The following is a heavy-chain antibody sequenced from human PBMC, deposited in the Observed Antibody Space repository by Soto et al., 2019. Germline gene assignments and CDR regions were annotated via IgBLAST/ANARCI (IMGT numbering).Heavy chain of an antibody. D-gene: IGHD4-4*01. V-gene: IGHV3-30*18. J-gene: IGHJ1*01. CDR3: AKDDYSNYV. Sequence: GSLRLSCAASGFTFSSYGMHWVRQAPGKGLEWVAVISYDGSNKYYADSVKGRFTISRDNSKNTLYLQMNSLRAEDTAVYYCAKDDYSNYVWGQGTLVTVSS. CDR2: ISYDGSNK. CDR1: GFTFSSYG.